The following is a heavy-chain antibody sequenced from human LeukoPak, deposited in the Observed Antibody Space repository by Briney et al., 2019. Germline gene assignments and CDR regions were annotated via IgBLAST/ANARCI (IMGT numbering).Heavy chain of an antibody. CDR3: ATLPSPGGYYYYYGMDV. J-gene: IGHJ6*02. CDR2: MNPNSGNT. Sequence: ASVKVSCKASGYTFTSYDINWVRQATGQGLEWMGWMNPNSGNTGYAQKFQGRVTMTRNTSISTAYMELSSLRSEDTAVYYCATLPSPGGYYYYYGMDVWGQGTTVTVSS. D-gene: IGHD1-26*01. V-gene: IGHV1-8*01. CDR1: GYTFTSYD.